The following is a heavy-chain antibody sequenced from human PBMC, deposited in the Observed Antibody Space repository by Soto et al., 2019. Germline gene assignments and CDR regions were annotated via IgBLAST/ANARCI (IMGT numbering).Heavy chain of an antibody. J-gene: IGHJ5*02. V-gene: IGHV3-73*01. CDR3: SGPIRSVGP. Sequence: EVQLVESGGGLVQPGGSLKLSCAASGFTFSDSTMHWVRQASGKGLEWVGRIRNKADSYATVYAASVKGRFTISRDDSKNMAYRQMNSLKTEDTAVYYCSGPIRSVGPWGQGTLVTVSS. CDR1: GFTFSDST. CDR2: IRNKADSYAT.